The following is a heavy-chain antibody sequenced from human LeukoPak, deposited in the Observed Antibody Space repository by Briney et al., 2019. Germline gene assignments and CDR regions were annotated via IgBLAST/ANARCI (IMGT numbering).Heavy chain of an antibody. CDR1: GGSITSYY. D-gene: IGHD1-26*01. J-gene: IGHJ4*02. V-gene: IGHV4-59*01. CDR2: IYYSGRT. CDR3: AGEPSGSYSWAFDY. Sequence: SETLSLTCTVSGGSITSYYWSWIRQPPGRGLEWIGYIYYSGRTTDNPSLKSRVTISVDTSKNQFSLKLSSVTAADTAVYYCAGEPSGSYSWAFDYWGQGTLVTVSS.